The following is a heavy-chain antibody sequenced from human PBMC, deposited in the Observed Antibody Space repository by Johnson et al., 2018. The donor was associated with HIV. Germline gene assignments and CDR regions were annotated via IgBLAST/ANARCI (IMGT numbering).Heavy chain of an antibody. V-gene: IGHV3-66*01. CDR2: FYSDSNT. D-gene: IGHD1-26*01. Sequence: VQLVESGGGLVQPGGSLRLSCAASGFTVSSNYMSWVRQAPGKGLEWVSVFYSDSNTYSSDSVKGRFTISRDNSKNTLYLQMNSLRAEETAVYYCARDPSPIVGATYAFDIWGQGTMVTVSS. CDR3: ARDPSPIVGATYAFDI. CDR1: GFTVSSNY. J-gene: IGHJ3*02.